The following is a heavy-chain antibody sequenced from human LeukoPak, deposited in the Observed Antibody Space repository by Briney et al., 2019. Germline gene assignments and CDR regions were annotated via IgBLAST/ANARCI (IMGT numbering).Heavy chain of an antibody. V-gene: IGHV1-2*02. CDR2: INPNSGGT. D-gene: IGHD2-2*01. CDR1: GYTFTGYY. CDR3: ARGYCSSTSCYDFPF. J-gene: IGHJ4*02. Sequence: GASVKVSCKASGYTFTGYYMHWVRQAPGQGLEWMGWINPNSGGTNYAQKFQGRVTMTRDTPISTAYMELSRLRSDDTAVYYCARGYCSSTSCYDFPFWGQGTLVTVSS.